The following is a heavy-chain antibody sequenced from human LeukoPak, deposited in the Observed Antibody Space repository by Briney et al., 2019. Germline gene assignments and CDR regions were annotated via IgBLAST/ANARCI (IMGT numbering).Heavy chain of an antibody. CDR3: ARAQVTIFGVVPRNNYYYYMDV. Sequence: SETLSLTCAVYGGSLSGYYWSWIRQPPGKGLEWIGEINHSGSTNYNPSLKSRVTISVDTSKNQFSLKLSSVTAADTAVYYCARAQVTIFGVVPRNNYYYYMDVWGKGTTVTVSS. CDR1: GGSLSGYY. CDR2: INHSGST. J-gene: IGHJ6*03. D-gene: IGHD3-3*01. V-gene: IGHV4-34*01.